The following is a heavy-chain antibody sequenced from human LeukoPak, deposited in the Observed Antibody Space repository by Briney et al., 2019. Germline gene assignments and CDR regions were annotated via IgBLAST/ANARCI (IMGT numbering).Heavy chain of an antibody. V-gene: IGHV5-51*01. D-gene: IGHD3-10*01. J-gene: IGHJ3*02. Sequence: GESLKISCKGSGYSFTSYWIGWVRQMPGKGLEWMGIIYPGDFDTRYSPSFQGQVTISADKSISTAYLQWSSLKASDSAMYYCATNTMFRGIHAFDIWGQGTMVTVSS. CDR1: GYSFTSYW. CDR3: ATNTMFRGIHAFDI. CDR2: IYPGDFDT.